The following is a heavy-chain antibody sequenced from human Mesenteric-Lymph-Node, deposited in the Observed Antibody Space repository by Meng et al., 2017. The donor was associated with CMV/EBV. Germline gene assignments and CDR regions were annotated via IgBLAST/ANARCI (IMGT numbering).Heavy chain of an antibody. J-gene: IGHJ5*02. CDR1: GFTVSSNY. Sequence: GESLKISCAASGFTVSSNYMSWVRQAPGKGLEWVSVIYTGASTYYADSVKGRFTISRDNSKNTLYLQMNSLRAEDTAVYYCARDYTLDDPWGQGTLVTVSS. V-gene: IGHV3-66*02. D-gene: IGHD3-3*01. CDR2: IYTGAST. CDR3: ARDYTLDDP.